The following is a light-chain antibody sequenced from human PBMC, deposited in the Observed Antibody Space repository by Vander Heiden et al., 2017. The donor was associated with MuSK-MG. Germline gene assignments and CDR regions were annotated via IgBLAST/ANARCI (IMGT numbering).Light chain of an antibody. CDR3: QQSYRTPLT. CDR1: QSISSY. J-gene: IGKJ5*01. V-gene: IGKV1-39*01. CDR2: AAS. Sequence: DIQMTQSPSSLSASVGDRVTITCRASQSISSYLNWYQQKPGKAPKLLIYAASSLQSGVPSRFSGSGSGTDFTLTISSLQPEDFATYYCQQSYRTPLTFGQGTRLEMK.